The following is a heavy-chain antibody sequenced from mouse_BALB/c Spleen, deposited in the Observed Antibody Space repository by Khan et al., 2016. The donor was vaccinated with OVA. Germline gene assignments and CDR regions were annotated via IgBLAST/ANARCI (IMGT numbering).Heavy chain of an antibody. V-gene: IGHV2-6-1*01. J-gene: IGHJ4*01. CDR1: GFSLTNYG. CDR2: MWSDGTT. D-gene: IGHD2-10*01. CDR3: ARQPYYHYYLMDY. Sequence: VQLQESGPGLVAPSQSLSITCTISGFSLTNYGVHWVRQPPGKGLEWLVVMWSDGTTTYDSALKSRLTISKDNSKSQVFLKMDSLQTDDTAMYYCARQPYYHYYLMDYWGQGTSVTVSS.